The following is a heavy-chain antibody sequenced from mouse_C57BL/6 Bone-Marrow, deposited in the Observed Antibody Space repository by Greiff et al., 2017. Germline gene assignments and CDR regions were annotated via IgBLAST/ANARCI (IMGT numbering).Heavy chain of an antibody. J-gene: IGHJ4*01. CDR1: GFTFSDYG. V-gene: IGHV5-17*01. CDR2: ISSGSSTI. CDR3: ERRGPARAMDD. D-gene: IGHD3-3*01. Sequence: EVKLVESGGGLVKPGGSLKLSCAASGFTFSDYGMHWVRQAPEKGLEWVAYISSGSSTIYYADTVQCRFTITRDNAKKTQFLQMTSLRSEDTAMYYGERRGPARAMDDWGQGTSVTVTS.